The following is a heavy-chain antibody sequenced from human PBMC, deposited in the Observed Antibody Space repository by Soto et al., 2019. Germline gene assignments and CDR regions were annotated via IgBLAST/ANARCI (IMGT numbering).Heavy chain of an antibody. V-gene: IGHV2-5*02. CDR1: GFSLSTSGVG. CDR3: AQSGIVGVDWNFAGWGWFDP. Sequence: QITLKESGPTLVKPTQTLTLTCTFSGFSLSTSGVGVGWIRQPPGKALEWLALIYWDDDKRYSPSLKSRLTIPKDTPKTQGVLTKNHIDPGETATYYRAQSGIVGVDWNFAGWGWFDPWGQGTLVTVSS. D-gene: IGHD1-7*01. CDR2: IYWDDDK. J-gene: IGHJ5*02.